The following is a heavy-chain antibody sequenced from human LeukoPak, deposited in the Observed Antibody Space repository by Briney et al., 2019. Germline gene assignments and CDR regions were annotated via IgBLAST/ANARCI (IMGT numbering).Heavy chain of an antibody. Sequence: GASVKVSCKASGYSFTGYYLHWVRQAPGQGLEWMGWINPNSDGTNYAQKFQGRVTMTRDTSISTAYMELSRLRSDDTAVYYCARDEYFDWLRPYYYYYMDVWGKGTTVTVSS. CDR1: GYSFTGYY. CDR2: INPNSDGT. J-gene: IGHJ6*03. V-gene: IGHV1-2*02. CDR3: ARDEYFDWLRPYYYYYMDV. D-gene: IGHD3-9*01.